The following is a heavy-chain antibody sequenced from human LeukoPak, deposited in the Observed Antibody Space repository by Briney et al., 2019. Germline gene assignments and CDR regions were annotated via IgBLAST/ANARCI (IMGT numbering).Heavy chain of an antibody. Sequence: GGSLRLSCAASGFTFDDYAMHWVRQAPGKGLEWVSGISWNSGSIGYADSVKGRFTISRDNAKNSLYLQMNSLRAEDTAVYYCARAGLRYSDYYYYYMVVWGKGTTVTVSS. CDR2: ISWNSGSI. J-gene: IGHJ6*03. D-gene: IGHD2-15*01. CDR3: ARAGLRYSDYYYYYMVV. V-gene: IGHV3-9*01. CDR1: GFTFDDYA.